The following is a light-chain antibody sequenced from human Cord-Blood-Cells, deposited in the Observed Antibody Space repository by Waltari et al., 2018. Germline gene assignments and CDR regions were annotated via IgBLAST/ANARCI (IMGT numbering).Light chain of an antibody. CDR1: QSVLYSSNNKTY. V-gene: IGKV4-1*01. Sequence: IVMTQSPDSLAVSLGERATINSKSSQSVLYSSNNKTYLAWYQQKPGQPPKLLIYWASTRESGVPDRFSGSGSGTDFTLTISSLQAEDVAVYYCQQYYSTPYSFGQGTKLEIK. CDR3: QQYYSTPYS. J-gene: IGKJ2*03. CDR2: WAS.